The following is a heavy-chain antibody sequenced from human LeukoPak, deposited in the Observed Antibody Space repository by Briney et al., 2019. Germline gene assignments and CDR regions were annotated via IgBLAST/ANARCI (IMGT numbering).Heavy chain of an antibody. D-gene: IGHD3-22*01. CDR2: INPSGGST. Sequence: ASVKVSCKASGYTFTSYYMHWVRQAPGQGLEWMGIINPSGGSTSYAQKFQGRVTMTRDTSTSTVYMELSSLRSEDTAVYYCARVFHDSSGYYPYYFDYWGQGTLVLVSS. V-gene: IGHV1-46*01. CDR3: ARVFHDSSGYYPYYFDY. CDR1: GYTFTSYY. J-gene: IGHJ4*02.